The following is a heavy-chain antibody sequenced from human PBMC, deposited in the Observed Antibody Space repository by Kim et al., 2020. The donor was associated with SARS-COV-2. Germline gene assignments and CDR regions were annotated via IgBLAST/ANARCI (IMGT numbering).Heavy chain of an antibody. Sequence: SGKRRYTISRDNSRNTLYLQMNGLRGEDTAVYYCANLPYSVYGDLAYFDYWGQGTLVTVSS. CDR3: ANLPYSVYGDLAYFDY. V-gene: IGHV3-23*01. D-gene: IGHD4-17*01. J-gene: IGHJ4*02.